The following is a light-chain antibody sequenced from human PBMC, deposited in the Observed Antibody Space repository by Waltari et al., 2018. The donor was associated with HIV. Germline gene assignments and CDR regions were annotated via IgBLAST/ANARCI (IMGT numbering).Light chain of an antibody. J-gene: IGKJ3*01. Sequence: DIQMTQSPSSLSASVGDSVPITCRASQTGNNKLNWYQQKPGEAPKVVIYDASTLQSGVPSRFRGGGSWTDFTLTITSLQLDDFATYFCQQSFSYPLTFGPGTKVDI. CDR1: QTGNNK. V-gene: IGKV1-39*01. CDR3: QQSFSYPLT. CDR2: DAS.